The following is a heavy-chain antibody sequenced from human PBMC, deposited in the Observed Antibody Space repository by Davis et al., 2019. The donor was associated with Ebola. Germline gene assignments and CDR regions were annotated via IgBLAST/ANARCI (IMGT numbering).Heavy chain of an antibody. D-gene: IGHD6-19*01. CDR3: ARDPRVAGRIYYYYYGMDV. CDR2: VSSGGNT. Sequence: GESLKISCAASGFSVSSDYMSWVRQAPGKGLEWVSIVSSGGNTYYADSVKGRFTISRDNSKNTLYLQMNSLRAEDTAVYYCARDPRVAGRIYYYYYGMDVWGQGTTGTVSS. CDR1: GFSVSSDY. J-gene: IGHJ6*02. V-gene: IGHV3-53*01.